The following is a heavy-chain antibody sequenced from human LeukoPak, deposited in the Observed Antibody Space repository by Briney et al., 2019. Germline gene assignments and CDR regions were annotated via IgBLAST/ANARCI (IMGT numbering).Heavy chain of an antibody. J-gene: IGHJ5*02. CDR3: AHRTTVTTFTRFDP. CDR2: IYWNDDK. Sequence: SGLTLVNPTQTLTLTCTFSGFSLSTSGVGVGWIRQPPGKALEWLALIYWNDDKRYSPSLKSRLTITKDTSKNQVVLTMTNMDPVDTATYYCAHRTTVTTFTRFDPWGQGTLVTVSS. CDR1: GFSLSTSGVG. D-gene: IGHD4-17*01. V-gene: IGHV2-5*01.